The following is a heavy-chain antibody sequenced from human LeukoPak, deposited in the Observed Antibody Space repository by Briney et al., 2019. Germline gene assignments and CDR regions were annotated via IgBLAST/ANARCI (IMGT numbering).Heavy chain of an antibody. V-gene: IGHV4-59*08. Sequence: SETLSLTCTVSGGSFSTSYWSWIRQPPGKGLEWIGYIYYSGSTNYNPSLKSRVTISVDTSKNQFSLKLSSVTAADTAVYYCASADVEMATIFYAFDIWGQGTMVTVSS. CDR1: GGSFSTSY. J-gene: IGHJ3*02. CDR3: ASADVEMATIFYAFDI. D-gene: IGHD5-24*01. CDR2: IYYSGST.